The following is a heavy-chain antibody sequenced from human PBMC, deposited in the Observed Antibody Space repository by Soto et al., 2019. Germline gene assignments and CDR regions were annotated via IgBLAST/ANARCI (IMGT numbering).Heavy chain of an antibody. CDR3: ARKREDYDSSGYYIFDY. Sequence: QVTLKESGPVLVKPTETLTLTCTVSGFSLSNARMGVSWIRQPPGKALEWLAHIFSNDEKSYSTSLKSRLTNAKDTSKSQVVLTMTNMDPVDTATYYCARKREDYDSSGYYIFDYWGQGTLVTVSS. CDR2: IFSNDEK. J-gene: IGHJ4*02. D-gene: IGHD3-22*01. V-gene: IGHV2-26*01. CDR1: GFSLSNARMG.